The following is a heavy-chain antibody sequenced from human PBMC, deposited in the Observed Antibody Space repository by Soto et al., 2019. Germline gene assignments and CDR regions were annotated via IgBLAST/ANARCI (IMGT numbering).Heavy chain of an antibody. CDR2: IIPIFGTA. Sequence: QVQLVQSGAEVKKPGSSVKVSCKASGGTFSSYAISWVRQAPGQGLEWMGGIIPIFGTANYAQKFKGRVTITADESTSTAYMELSSLRSEDTAVDYCAREDYGDYRGPGWFDPWGQGTLVTVSS. V-gene: IGHV1-69*01. J-gene: IGHJ5*02. CDR3: AREDYGDYRGPGWFDP. CDR1: GGTFSSYA. D-gene: IGHD4-17*01.